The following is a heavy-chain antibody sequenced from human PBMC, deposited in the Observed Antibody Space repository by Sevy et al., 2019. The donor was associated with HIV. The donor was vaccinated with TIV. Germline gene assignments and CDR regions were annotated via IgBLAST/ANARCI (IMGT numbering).Heavy chain of an antibody. CDR2: ISGSGGST. CDR3: AKVRSQLLVGAYYFDY. V-gene: IGHV3-23*01. J-gene: IGHJ4*02. D-gene: IGHD1-26*01. Sequence: GGSLRLSCAASGFTFSSYAMSWVRQAPGQGLEWVSAISGSGGSTYYADSVKGRFTISRDNSKNTLYLQMNSLRAEDTAVYYCAKVRSQLLVGAYYFDYWGQGTLVTVSS. CDR1: GFTFSSYA.